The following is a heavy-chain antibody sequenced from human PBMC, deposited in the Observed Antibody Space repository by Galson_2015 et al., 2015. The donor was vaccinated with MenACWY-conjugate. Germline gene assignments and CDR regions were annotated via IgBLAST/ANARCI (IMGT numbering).Heavy chain of an antibody. D-gene: IGHD6-13*01. Sequence: SLRLSCAASGFTFSSYGMHWVRQAPGKGLEWVAVISYDGSNKYYADSVKGRFTISRDNSKNTLYLQMNSLRAEDTAVYYCAKGGAAAVYWGQGTLVTVSP. V-gene: IGHV3-30*18. CDR3: AKGGAAAVY. CDR1: GFTFSSYG. J-gene: IGHJ4*02. CDR2: ISYDGSNK.